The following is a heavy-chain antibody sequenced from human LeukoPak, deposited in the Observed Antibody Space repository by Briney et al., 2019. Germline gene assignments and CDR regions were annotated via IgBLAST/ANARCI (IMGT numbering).Heavy chain of an antibody. V-gene: IGHV3-23*01. D-gene: IGHD5-18*01. Sequence: GGSLRLSCAASGFTFSSYAMSWVRQAPGKGLEWVSAISGSGGSTYYADSVKGRFTISRDNSKNTLYLQMNSLRAEDTAVYYCAKRAPGSGGYSYGKFDYWGQGTLVTVSS. J-gene: IGHJ4*02. CDR1: GFTFSSYA. CDR2: ISGSGGST. CDR3: AKRAPGSGGYSYGKFDY.